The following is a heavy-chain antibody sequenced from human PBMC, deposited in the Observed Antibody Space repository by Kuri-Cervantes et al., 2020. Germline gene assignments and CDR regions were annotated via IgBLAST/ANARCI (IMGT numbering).Heavy chain of an antibody. Sequence: SETLSLTCAVYGGSFSGYYWSWIRQPPGKGLEWIGEINHSGSTNYNPSLKSRVTISVDTSKNQFSLKLRSVTAADTAVYYCARDNFWSGPDYWGQGTLVTVSS. CDR3: ARDNFWSGPDY. CDR2: INHSGST. D-gene: IGHD3-3*01. CDR1: GGSFSGYY. J-gene: IGHJ4*02. V-gene: IGHV4-34*01.